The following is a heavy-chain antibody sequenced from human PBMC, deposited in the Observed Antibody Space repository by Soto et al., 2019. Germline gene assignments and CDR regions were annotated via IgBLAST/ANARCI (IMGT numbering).Heavy chain of an antibody. Sequence: GEALKISWKGSGYSFTSDWIGGVRQMPGKGLEWMGIIYPGDSDTRYSPSFQGQVTISADKSISTAYLQWSSLKASDTAMYYCASSSSSWFSYCMDVWGQGTTVTVSS. CDR1: GYSFTSDW. CDR3: ASSSSSWFSYCMDV. CDR2: IYPGDSDT. J-gene: IGHJ6*02. V-gene: IGHV5-51*01. D-gene: IGHD6-13*01.